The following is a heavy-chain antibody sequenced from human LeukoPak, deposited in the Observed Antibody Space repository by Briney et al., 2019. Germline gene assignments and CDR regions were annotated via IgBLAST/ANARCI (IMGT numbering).Heavy chain of an antibody. D-gene: IGHD3-22*01. J-gene: IGHJ5*02. CDR2: IIPIFGTA. CDR1: GGTFSSYA. CDR3: ARVPQSDSSGP. Sequence: VASVKVSCKASGGTFSSYAISWVRQAPGQGLEWMGGIIPIFGTANYAQKFQGRVTITADESTSTAYMELSSLRSEDTAVYYCARVPQSDSSGPWGQGTLVTVSS. V-gene: IGHV1-69*01.